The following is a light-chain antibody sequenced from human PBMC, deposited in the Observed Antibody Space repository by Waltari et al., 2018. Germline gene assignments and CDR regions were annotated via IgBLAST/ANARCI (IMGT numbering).Light chain of an antibody. CDR2: GIS. Sequence: QSVLPQPPSVSGAPGQRVTISCSGSSSNLGAGYDLQWYQQLPGTAPKLLIYGISVRPSGVPNRFSHSKSGASASLAITGLQADDEGHYYCQSYDSSLDSVVFGGGTKLTVL. J-gene: IGLJ2*01. CDR1: SSNLGAGYD. CDR3: QSYDSSLDSVV. V-gene: IGLV1-40*01.